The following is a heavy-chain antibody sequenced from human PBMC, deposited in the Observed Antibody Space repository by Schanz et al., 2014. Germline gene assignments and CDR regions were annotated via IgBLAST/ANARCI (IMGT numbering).Heavy chain of an antibody. CDR2: IIPSLGLA. J-gene: IGHJ5*02. CDR1: GGTFSSFG. Sequence: GPEVKKPGSSVKDSCKASGGTFSSFGINWVRQAPGQGLEWMGRIIPSLGLAKYEQKFQDKVTITADTSTTTAYMELSGLRSEDTAVYYCARDIRPAPGLNWFDPWGQGTLVTVSS. V-gene: IGHV1-69*04. CDR3: ARDIRPAPGLNWFDP. D-gene: IGHD6-13*01.